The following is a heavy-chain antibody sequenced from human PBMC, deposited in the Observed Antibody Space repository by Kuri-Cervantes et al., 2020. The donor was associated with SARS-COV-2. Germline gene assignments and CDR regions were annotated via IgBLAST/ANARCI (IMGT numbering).Heavy chain of an antibody. CDR3: ARGFNSAVAGTYWFDP. J-gene: IGHJ5*02. Sequence: SETLSLSCTVSGGSISRSSYYWGWIRQPPGKGLEWIGSIYYSGSTYYNPSLKSRVTISVDTSKNQFSLKLSSVTAADTAAYYWARGFNSAVAGTYWFDPWGQGTLVTDSS. D-gene: IGHD6-19*01. CDR1: GGSISRSSYY. CDR2: IYYSGST. V-gene: IGHV4-39*07.